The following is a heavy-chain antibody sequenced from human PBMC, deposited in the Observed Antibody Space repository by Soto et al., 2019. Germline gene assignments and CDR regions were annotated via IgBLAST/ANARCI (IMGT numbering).Heavy chain of an antibody. D-gene: IGHD5-12*01. J-gene: IGHJ6*02. V-gene: IGHV3-30*18. Sequence: GGSLRLSCRVSGFTFNNSGMHWVRQAPGKGLEWMAVISYDGSDKYYADSVKGRVIISRDNSKDTLNLEMNSLRAEDTAIYYCVKDRVPGAYGNYYGMDVWGQGTTVTVSS. CDR1: GFTFNNSG. CDR3: VKDRVPGAYGNYYGMDV. CDR2: ISYDGSDK.